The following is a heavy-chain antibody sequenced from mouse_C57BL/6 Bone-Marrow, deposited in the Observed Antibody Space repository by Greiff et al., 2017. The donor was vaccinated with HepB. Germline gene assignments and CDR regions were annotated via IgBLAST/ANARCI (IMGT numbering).Heavy chain of an antibody. D-gene: IGHD2-5*01. CDR3: ATYYSKYYYAMDY. CDR2: IYPRSGNT. V-gene: IGHV1-81*01. Sequence: VQLQQSGAELARPGASVKLSCKASGYTFTSYGISWVKQRTGQGLEWIGEIYPRSGNTYYNEKFKGKATLTADNSSSTAYMGIRSLTSEDSAVYFCATYYSKYYYAMDYWGQGTSVTVSS. J-gene: IGHJ4*01. CDR1: GYTFTSYG.